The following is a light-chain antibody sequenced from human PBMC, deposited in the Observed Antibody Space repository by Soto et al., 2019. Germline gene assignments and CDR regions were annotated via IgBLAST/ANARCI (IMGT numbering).Light chain of an antibody. CDR2: AAS. CDR3: QQYNSYPLT. V-gene: IGKV1-16*02. CDR1: PAIASF. Sequence: IQLTQSPSSLSASVGDRVTITCRASPAIASFLAWYQQKPGTAPKSLIYAASSLQSGVPSKFSGSGSGTDFTLTISSLQPEDFATYYCQQYNSYPLTFGGGTKVEIK. J-gene: IGKJ4*01.